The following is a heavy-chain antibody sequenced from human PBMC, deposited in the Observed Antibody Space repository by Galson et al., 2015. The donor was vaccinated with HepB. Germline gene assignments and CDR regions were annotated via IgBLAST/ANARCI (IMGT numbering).Heavy chain of an antibody. CDR1: GGTFSSYA. CDR3: ARDSVLFLSPRPSIAAAGTFDY. J-gene: IGHJ4*02. D-gene: IGHD6-13*01. V-gene: IGHV1-69*04. Sequence: SVKVSCKASGGTFSSYAISWVRQAPGQGLEWMGRIIPILGIANYAQKFQGRVTITADKSTSTAYMELSSLRSEDTAVYYCARDSVLFLSPRPSIAAAGTFDYWGQGTLVTVSS. CDR2: IIPILGIA.